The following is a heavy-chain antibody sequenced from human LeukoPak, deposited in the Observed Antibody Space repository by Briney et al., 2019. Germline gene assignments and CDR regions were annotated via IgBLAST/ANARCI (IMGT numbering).Heavy chain of an antibody. D-gene: IGHD2-2*01. V-gene: IGHV4-59*12. CDR1: GASLSSYF. J-gene: IGHJ4*02. Sequence: SETLSLTCNVSGASLSSYFWSWIRQPPGKGLEWIGYIYYDGYPNYSPSLRSRITISVEKSKSQFSLKLNSVTAADTAVYYCARDAVVPASLLDYWGQGTLVTVSS. CDR2: IYYDGYP. CDR3: ARDAVVPASLLDY.